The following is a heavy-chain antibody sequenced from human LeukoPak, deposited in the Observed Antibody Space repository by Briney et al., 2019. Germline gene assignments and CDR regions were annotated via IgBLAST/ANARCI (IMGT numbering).Heavy chain of an antibody. D-gene: IGHD4-17*01. Sequence: SETLSLTCTVSGGSISSYYWSWIRQPPGKGLEWIGEINHSGSTNYNPSLKSRATISVDTSKNQFSLKLSSVTAADTAVYYCARVRGYGDYVDYWGQGTLVTVSS. J-gene: IGHJ4*02. CDR1: GGSISSYY. CDR3: ARVRGYGDYVDY. V-gene: IGHV4-34*01. CDR2: INHSGST.